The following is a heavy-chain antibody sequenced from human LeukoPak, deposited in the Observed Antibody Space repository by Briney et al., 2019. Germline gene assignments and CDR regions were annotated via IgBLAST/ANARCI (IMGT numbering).Heavy chain of an antibody. J-gene: IGHJ5*02. CDR3: ARSNYDFWSGPPLYNWFDP. D-gene: IGHD3-3*01. CDR2: IWYDGSNK. CDR1: GFTFSSYG. V-gene: IGHV3-33*01. Sequence: GGSLRLSCAASGFTFSSYGMRWVRQAPGKGLEWVAVIWYDGSNKYYADSVKGRFTISRDNSKNTLYLQMNSLRAEDTAVYYCARSNYDFWSGPPLYNWFDPWGQGTLVTVSS.